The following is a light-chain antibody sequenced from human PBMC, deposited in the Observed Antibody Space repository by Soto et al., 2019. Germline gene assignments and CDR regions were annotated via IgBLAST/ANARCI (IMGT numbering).Light chain of an antibody. CDR1: QSVSSN. V-gene: IGKV3-15*01. J-gene: IGKJ3*01. Sequence: EIVMTQSPATLSVSPGERATLSCRASQSVSSNLAWYQQKPGQAPRLLIYAASTLQSGVPSRFSGSGSGTDFTLTISCLQSEDFATYYCQQYYSYLPFTFGPGTKVDIK. CDR2: AAS. CDR3: QQYYSYLPFT.